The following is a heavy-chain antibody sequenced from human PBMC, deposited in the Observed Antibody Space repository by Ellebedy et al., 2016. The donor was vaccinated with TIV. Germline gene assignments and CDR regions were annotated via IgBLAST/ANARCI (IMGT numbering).Heavy chain of an antibody. J-gene: IGHJ4*02. Sequence: GESLKISXAASGFTFNSYTMNWVRQAPGKGLEWVSSISSSGSYIYYADSVRGRFTISRDNAKNSLYLQMNSLRAEDTAVYYCARAEPFYCSSTSCKNLGSDYWGQGTLVTVSS. D-gene: IGHD2-2*01. V-gene: IGHV3-21*01. CDR2: ISSSGSYI. CDR1: GFTFNSYT. CDR3: ARAEPFYCSSTSCKNLGSDY.